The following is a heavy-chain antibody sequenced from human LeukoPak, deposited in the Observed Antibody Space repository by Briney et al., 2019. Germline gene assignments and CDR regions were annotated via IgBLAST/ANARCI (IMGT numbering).Heavy chain of an antibody. CDR1: GFIFSSYW. D-gene: IGHD6-19*01. Sequence: GGSLRLSCAASGFIFSSYWMHWVRHAPGKGLVWVSHINSDGSSTSYADSVKGRFTISRDNAKNTLYLQTNSLRAEDTAVYYCARGVAGTWYFDLWGRGTLVTVSS. J-gene: IGHJ2*01. CDR3: ARGVAGTWYFDL. V-gene: IGHV3-74*01. CDR2: INSDGSST.